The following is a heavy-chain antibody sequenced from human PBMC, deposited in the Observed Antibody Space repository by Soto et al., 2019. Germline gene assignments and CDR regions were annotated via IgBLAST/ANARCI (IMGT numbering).Heavy chain of an antibody. J-gene: IGHJ4*02. Sequence: PGGSLRLSCAASGFTFSSYGMHWVRQAPGKGLEWVAVIWYDGSNKYYADSVKGRFTISRDNSKNTLYLQMNSLRAEDTAVYYCAKVRVLTSYFDYWGQGTLVTVSS. CDR1: GFTFSSYG. V-gene: IGHV3-30*02. D-gene: IGHD2-15*01. CDR2: IWYDGSNK. CDR3: AKVRVLTSYFDY.